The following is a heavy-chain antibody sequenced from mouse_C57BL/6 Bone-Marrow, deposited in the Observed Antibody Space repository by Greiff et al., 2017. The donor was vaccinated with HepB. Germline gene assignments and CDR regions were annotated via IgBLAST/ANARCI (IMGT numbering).Heavy chain of an antibody. D-gene: IGHD4-1*01. Sequence: EVKLQESGPGMVKPSQSLSLTCTVTGYSITSGYDWHWIRHFPGNKLEWMGYISYSGSTNYNPSLKSRISITHDTAKNHFFLKLNSVTTEDTATYYCAREGTGTGDFDYWGQGTTLTVSS. CDR3: AREGTGTGDFDY. CDR2: ISYSGST. CDR1: GYSITSGYD. J-gene: IGHJ2*01. V-gene: IGHV3-1*01.